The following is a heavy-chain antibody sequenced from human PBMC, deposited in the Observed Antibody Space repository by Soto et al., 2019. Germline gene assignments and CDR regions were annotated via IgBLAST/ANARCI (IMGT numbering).Heavy chain of an antibody. V-gene: IGHV4-39*01. CDR3: ARHRQYYDTSGYQQRYFDY. CDR1: GGSISSSPYY. D-gene: IGHD3-22*01. J-gene: IGHJ4*02. CDR2: IYYSGTT. Sequence: SETLSLTCSVSGGSISSSPYYWGWIRQPPGKGLEWLGTIYYSGTTSYNPSLKSRVIISVDTSNNQLFLKLRSVTAADTAVYYCARHRQYYDTSGYQQRYFDYWGQGTQVTVSS.